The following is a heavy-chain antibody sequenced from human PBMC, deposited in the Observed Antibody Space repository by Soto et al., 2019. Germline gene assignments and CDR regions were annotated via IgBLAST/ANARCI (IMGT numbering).Heavy chain of an antibody. D-gene: IGHD2-2*03. J-gene: IGHJ6*03. V-gene: IGHV3-33*01. CDR2: IWYDGSNK. CDR1: GFTFSSYG. Sequence: QVQLVESGGGVVQPGRSLRLSCAASGFTFSSYGMYWVRQAPGKGLEWVAVIWYDGSNKYYADSVKGRFTISRDNSKNTLYLQMNSLRAEDTAVYYCAREFLDIVVVPAELYYYYMDVWGKGTTVTVSS. CDR3: AREFLDIVVVPAELYYYYMDV.